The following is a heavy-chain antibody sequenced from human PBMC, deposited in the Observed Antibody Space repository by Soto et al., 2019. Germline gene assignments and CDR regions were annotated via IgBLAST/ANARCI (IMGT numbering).Heavy chain of an antibody. V-gene: IGHV3-23*01. D-gene: IGHD1-26*01. J-gene: IGHJ4*02. CDR1: GFTFSSYA. CDR3: ARRGSGSYYDS. CDR2: ISGSGGST. Sequence: EVQLLESGGGLVQPGGSLRLSCAASGFTFSSYAMRWVRQAPGKGLEWFSAISGSGGSTYYADSVKGRFTSSRDNSKNTLYLQMSSLRHEDTAVYYCARRGSGSYYDSWGQGTLVTVSS.